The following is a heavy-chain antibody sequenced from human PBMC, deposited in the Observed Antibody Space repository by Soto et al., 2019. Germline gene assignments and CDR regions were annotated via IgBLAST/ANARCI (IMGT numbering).Heavy chain of an antibody. V-gene: IGHV1-69*13. D-gene: IGHD1-26*01. Sequence: ASVKVSCKASGGTFSSYAISWVRQAPGQGLEWMGGFIPIFGTANYAQKFQGRVTITADESTSTAYMELSSLRSEDTAVYYCARDQYDKGSRRAFDIWGQGTMVTVSS. J-gene: IGHJ3*02. CDR3: ARDQYDKGSRRAFDI. CDR1: GGTFSSYA. CDR2: FIPIFGTA.